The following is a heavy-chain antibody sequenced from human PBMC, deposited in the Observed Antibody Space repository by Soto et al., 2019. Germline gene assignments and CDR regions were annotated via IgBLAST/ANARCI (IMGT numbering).Heavy chain of an antibody. D-gene: IGHD3-10*01. Sequence: SGPTLVNPTQTLTLTCTFSGFSLFTSGVGVGWIRQPPGKALEWLALIYWDDDKRYSPSLKSRLTITKDTSKNQVVLTMTNMDPVDTAAYYCAHRGEEVGGSGSYFGWFGPWGQGTLVTVSS. CDR2: IYWDDDK. V-gene: IGHV2-5*02. CDR1: GFSLFTSGVG. CDR3: AHRGEEVGGSGSYFGWFGP. J-gene: IGHJ5*02.